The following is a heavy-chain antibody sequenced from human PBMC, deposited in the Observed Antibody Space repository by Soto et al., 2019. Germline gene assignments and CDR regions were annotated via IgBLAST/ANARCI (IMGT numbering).Heavy chain of an antibody. J-gene: IGHJ4*02. CDR1: GGSFSGYY. D-gene: IGHD7-27*01. Sequence: SETLSLTCAVYGGSFSGYYWSWIRQPPGKGLEWIGEINHSGSTNYNPSLKSRVTISVDTSKNQFSLKLSSVTAADTAVYYRARGRLYWGYSRVYYFDYWGQGTLVTVPS. V-gene: IGHV4-34*01. CDR3: ARGRLYWGYSRVYYFDY. CDR2: INHSGST.